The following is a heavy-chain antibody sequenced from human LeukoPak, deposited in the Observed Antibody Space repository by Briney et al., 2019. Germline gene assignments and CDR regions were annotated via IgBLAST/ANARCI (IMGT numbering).Heavy chain of an antibody. Sequence: GGALKISFKGSGYSFTSYWIGWGRPRPGKGVEGMGIIYPGNSDTRYSPSFQGQVTISADKSISTAYLQWSSLKASDTAMYYCARHDVEMATPDYWGQGTLVTVSS. D-gene: IGHD5-24*01. CDR2: IYPGNSDT. J-gene: IGHJ4*02. V-gene: IGHV5-51*01. CDR1: GYSFTSYW. CDR3: ARHDVEMATPDY.